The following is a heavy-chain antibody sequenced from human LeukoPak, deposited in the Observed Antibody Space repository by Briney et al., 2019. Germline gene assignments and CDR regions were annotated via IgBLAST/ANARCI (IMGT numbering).Heavy chain of an antibody. D-gene: IGHD3-3*01. V-gene: IGHV1-69*05. CDR3: ARVVSPNVGFLEWSHGWFDP. CDR2: ITPIFGTA. J-gene: IGHJ5*02. Sequence: ASVKVSCKASGGTFSRYAISWVRQAPGQGLEWMGGITPIFGTANYAQKFQGRVTITTDESTSTAYMELSSLRSEDTAVYYCARVVSPNVGFLEWSHGWFDPWGQGTLVTVSS. CDR1: GGTFSRYA.